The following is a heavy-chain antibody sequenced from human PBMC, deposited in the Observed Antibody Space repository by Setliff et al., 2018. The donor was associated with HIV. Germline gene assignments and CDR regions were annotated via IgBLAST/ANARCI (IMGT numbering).Heavy chain of an antibody. V-gene: IGHV4-39*01. J-gene: IGHJ4*02. CDR2: VSQSGST. CDR3: ARHVGISIGGTRGDFDC. CDR1: GVSINRTDHY. Sequence: PSETLSLTCSVSGVSINRTDHYWGWIRQSPGKRPEWIGSVSQSGSTYYNPSLKSRVTISVDTSKNQFSLRLSSVTAADTAMYYCARHVGISIGGTRGDFDCWGQGTLVTVSS. D-gene: IGHD6-13*01.